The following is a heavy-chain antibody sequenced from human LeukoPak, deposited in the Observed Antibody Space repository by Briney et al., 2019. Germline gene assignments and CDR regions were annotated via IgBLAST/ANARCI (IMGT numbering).Heavy chain of an antibody. V-gene: IGHV3-23*01. Sequence: GGTLRLSCAASGFTFSTYGMNWVRQAPGKGLEWVSAISGSGGSTYYADSVKGRFTISRDNSKNTLYLQMNSLRAEDTAVYYCAKASAMIVVVSKHFDYWGQGTLVTVSS. CDR1: GFTFSTYG. CDR2: ISGSGGST. CDR3: AKASAMIVVVSKHFDY. D-gene: IGHD3-22*01. J-gene: IGHJ4*02.